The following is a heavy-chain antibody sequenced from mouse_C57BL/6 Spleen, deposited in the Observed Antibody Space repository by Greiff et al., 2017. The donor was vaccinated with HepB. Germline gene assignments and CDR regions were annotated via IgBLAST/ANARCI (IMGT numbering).Heavy chain of an antibody. V-gene: IGHV1-50*01. D-gene: IGHD1-1*01. CDR3: ARITTVADY. CDR2: IDPSDSYT. CDR1: GYTFTSYW. J-gene: IGHJ2*01. Sequence: QVQLKQPGAELVKPGASVKLSCKASGYTFTSYWMQWVKQRPGQGLEWIGEIDPSDSYTNYNQKFKGKATLTVDTSSSTAYMQLSSLTSEDSAVYYCARITTVADYWGQGTTLTVSS.